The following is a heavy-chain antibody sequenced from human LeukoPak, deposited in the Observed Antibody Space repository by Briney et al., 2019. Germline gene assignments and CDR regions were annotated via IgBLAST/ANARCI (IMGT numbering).Heavy chain of an antibody. CDR2: ISAYNGNT. J-gene: IGHJ4*02. V-gene: IGHV1-18*01. D-gene: IGHD6-19*01. Sequence: ASVTVSCTASGYTFTSYGISWVRQAPGQGLEWMGWISAYNGNTNYAQKLQGRVTMTTDTSTSTAYMELRSLRSDDTAVYYCARDLIRIAVAAPHDYWGQGTLVTVSS. CDR3: ARDLIRIAVAAPHDY. CDR1: GYTFTSYG.